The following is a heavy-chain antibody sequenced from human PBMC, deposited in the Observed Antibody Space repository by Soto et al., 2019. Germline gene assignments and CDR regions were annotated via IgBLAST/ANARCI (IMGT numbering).Heavy chain of an antibody. D-gene: IGHD3-16*01. CDR2: IWYDGSNK. CDR3: ASAQGGLGAGPNWLDT. J-gene: IGHJ5*02. CDR1: GFTFSSYG. V-gene: IGHV3-33*01. Sequence: PGGSLRLSCAASGFTFSSYGMHWVRQAPGKGLEWVAVIWYDGSNKYYADSVKGRFTISRDNSKNTLYLQMNSLRAEDTAVYYCASAQGGLGAGPNWLDTWGQGTLVTVSS.